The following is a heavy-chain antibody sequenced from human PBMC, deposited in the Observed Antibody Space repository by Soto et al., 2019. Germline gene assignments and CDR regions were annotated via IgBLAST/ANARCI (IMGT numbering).Heavy chain of an antibody. D-gene: IGHD3-3*01. J-gene: IGHJ5*02. CDR1: GYSFTNYW. CDR3: VRRGNYEMRWLDP. Sequence: EVQLVPSGTEVKKPGESLKISCKGSGYSFTNYWIGWVRQMPGKGLEWMGIIYPGDSDTRYSPSFQGQVTISADKSLNTAYLQWSSLKASDTAMYYCVRRGNYEMRWLDPWGQGTLVTVSS. CDR2: IYPGDSDT. V-gene: IGHV5-51*01.